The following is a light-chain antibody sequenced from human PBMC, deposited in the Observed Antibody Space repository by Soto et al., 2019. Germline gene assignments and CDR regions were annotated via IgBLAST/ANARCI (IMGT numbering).Light chain of an antibody. CDR1: SSDVGNYNF. CDR2: DVT. V-gene: IGLV2-11*01. CDR3: CSYAGSYTLV. Sequence: QSALTQPRSVSGSPGQSVTISCTGTSSDVGNYNFVSWYQQYPGKAPKLVIYDVTKRPSGVPDRFSGSKSGNTASLTISGLQTEDEADYYCCSYAGSYTLVFGGGTKVTVL. J-gene: IGLJ2*01.